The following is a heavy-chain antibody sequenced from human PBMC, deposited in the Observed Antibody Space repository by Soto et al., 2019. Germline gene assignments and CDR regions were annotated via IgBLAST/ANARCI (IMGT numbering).Heavy chain of an antibody. CDR2: IYNIGTT. V-gene: IGHV4-59*08. CDR3: TRRPAGRPIDY. J-gene: IGHJ4*02. CDR1: GGSFTDDY. Sequence: SETLSLTCAVSGGSFTDDYWNWIRQPPGKGLEWIGYIYNIGTTNYNPSLNGRVSISVDTSKMQFSLKMYSVTAADTAVYYCTRRPAGRPIDYWGRGTLVTSPQ.